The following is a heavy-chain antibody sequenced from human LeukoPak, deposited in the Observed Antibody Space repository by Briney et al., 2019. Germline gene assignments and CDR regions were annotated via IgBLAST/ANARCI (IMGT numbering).Heavy chain of an antibody. Sequence: GASVKVSCKASGGTFSSYTISWVRQAPGQGLEWMGRIIPILGIANYAQKFQGRVTITADKSTSTAYMELSSLRSEDTAVYYCARYYYDSSGYYSNAFDIWGQGTMVTVSS. CDR1: GGTFSSYT. CDR2: IIPILGIA. CDR3: ARYYYDSSGYYSNAFDI. D-gene: IGHD3-22*01. V-gene: IGHV1-69*02. J-gene: IGHJ3*02.